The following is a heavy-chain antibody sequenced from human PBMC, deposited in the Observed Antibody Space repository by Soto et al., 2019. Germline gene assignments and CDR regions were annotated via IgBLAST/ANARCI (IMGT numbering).Heavy chain of an antibody. CDR2: IYYSGST. V-gene: IGHV4-4*02. Sequence: SETLSLTCSVSGGSISSSNWWSWVRQPPGKGLEWIGEIYYSGSTNYNPSLKSRVTISVDTSKNQFSLKLSSVTAADTAVYYCARGGSGDIVVVAAIDYWGQGTLVTVSS. CDR1: GGSISSSNW. CDR3: ARGGSGDIVVVAAIDY. D-gene: IGHD2-15*01. J-gene: IGHJ4*02.